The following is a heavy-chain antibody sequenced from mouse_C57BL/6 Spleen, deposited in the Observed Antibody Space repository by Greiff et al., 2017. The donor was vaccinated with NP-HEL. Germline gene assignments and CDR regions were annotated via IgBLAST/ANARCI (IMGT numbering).Heavy chain of an antibody. D-gene: IGHD2-4*01. J-gene: IGHJ4*01. CDR1: GFNIKNTY. CDR3: ASPIYYDYHCYAMDY. V-gene: IGHV14-3*01. CDR2: IDPANGNT. Sequence: EVQLQQSVAELVRPGASVKLSCTASGFNIKNTYMHWVKQRPEQGLEWIGRIDPANGNTKYAPKFQGKATITADTSSNTAYLQLSSLTSEDTAIYYCASPIYYDYHCYAMDYWGQGTSVTVSS.